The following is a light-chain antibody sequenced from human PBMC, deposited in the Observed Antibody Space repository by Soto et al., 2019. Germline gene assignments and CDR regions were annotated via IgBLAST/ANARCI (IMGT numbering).Light chain of an antibody. Sequence: DIQLTQSPSFLSASVGDRVTITCRASQGISSYLAWYQQKPGKAPKLLIYTASTLQSGVPSRFSGSGSGTEFTLTISSLQPEDFVTYYCQQLNSYLTFGQGTRLEIK. CDR1: QGISSY. J-gene: IGKJ5*01. V-gene: IGKV1-9*01. CDR3: QQLNSYLT. CDR2: TAS.